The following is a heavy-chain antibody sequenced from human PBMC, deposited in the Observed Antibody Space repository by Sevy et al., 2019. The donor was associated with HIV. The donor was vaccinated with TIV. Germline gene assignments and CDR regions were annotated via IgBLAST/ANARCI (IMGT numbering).Heavy chain of an antibody. D-gene: IGHD6-13*01. Sequence: SQTLSLTCAISGDSVSSNSAAWNWIRQSPSRGLEWLGRTYYRSKWYNDYAVSVKSRITINPDKSKNQFSLQLNSVTPENTAVYYCARENPGIAAAGVPTDYYYYGMDVWGQGTTVTVSS. CDR2: TYYRSKWYN. V-gene: IGHV6-1*01. CDR3: ARENPGIAAAGVPTDYYYYGMDV. CDR1: GDSVSSNSAA. J-gene: IGHJ6*02.